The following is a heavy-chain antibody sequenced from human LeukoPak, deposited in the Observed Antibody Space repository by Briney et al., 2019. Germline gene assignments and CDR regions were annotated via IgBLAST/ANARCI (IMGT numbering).Heavy chain of an antibody. CDR3: AREESDFWSGSLDY. CDR1: GGSISSYH. CDR2: IYYSGST. D-gene: IGHD3-3*01. V-gene: IGHV4-59*01. Sequence: PSETLSLTCTVSGGSISSYHWSWIRQPPGKGLEWIGYIYYSGSTNYNPSLKSRVTISVDTSKNQFSLKLSSVTAADTAVYYCAREESDFWSGSLDYWGQGTLVTVSS. J-gene: IGHJ4*02.